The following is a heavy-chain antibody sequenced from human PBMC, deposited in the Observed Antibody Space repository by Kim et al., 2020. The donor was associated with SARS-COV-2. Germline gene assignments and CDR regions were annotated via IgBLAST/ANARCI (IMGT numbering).Heavy chain of an antibody. CDR2: IYPGDSDT. V-gene: IGHV5-51*01. J-gene: IGHJ3*02. D-gene: IGHD3-22*01. Sequence: GESLKISCKGSGYSFTSYWIGWVRQMPGKGLEWMGIIYPGDSDTRYSPSFQGQVTISADKSISTAYLQWSSLKASDTAMYYCASYDSRWHDAFDIWGQGTMVTVSS. CDR1: GYSFTSYW. CDR3: ASYDSRWHDAFDI.